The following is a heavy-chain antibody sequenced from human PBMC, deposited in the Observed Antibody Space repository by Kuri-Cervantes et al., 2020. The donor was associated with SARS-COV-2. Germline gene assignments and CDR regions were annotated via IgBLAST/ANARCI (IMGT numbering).Heavy chain of an antibody. V-gene: IGHV3-23*01. Sequence: GESLKISCAASGFTFSSYAMSWVRQAPGKGLEWVSAISGSGGSTYYADSVKGRFTISRDNSKNTLYLQMNSLKTEDTAVYYCTIPYSSSWPMDYFDYWGQGTLVTVSS. CDR3: TIPYSSSWPMDYFDY. CDR2: ISGSGGST. CDR1: GFTFSSYA. J-gene: IGHJ4*02. D-gene: IGHD6-13*01.